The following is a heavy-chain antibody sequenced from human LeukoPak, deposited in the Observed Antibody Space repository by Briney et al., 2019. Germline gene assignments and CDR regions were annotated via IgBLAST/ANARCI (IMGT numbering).Heavy chain of an antibody. CDR3: ARDLWFGEPKYGMDV. CDR1: GFTFSSYS. J-gene: IGHJ6*02. D-gene: IGHD3-10*01. CDR2: ISSSSSYI. V-gene: IGHV3-21*01. Sequence: GGSLRLSCAASGFTFSSYSMNWVRQAPGKGLEWVSSISSSSSYIYYADSVKGRFTISRDNAKNSLYLQMNSLRAEDTAVYYCARDLWFGEPKYGMDVWGQGTTVTVSS.